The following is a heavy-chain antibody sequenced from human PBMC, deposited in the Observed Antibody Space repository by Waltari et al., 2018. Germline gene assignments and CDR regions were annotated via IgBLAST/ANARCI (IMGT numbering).Heavy chain of an antibody. D-gene: IGHD1-7*01. J-gene: IGHJ4*02. V-gene: IGHV3-66*04. CDR3: AKQTSDSTTFHY. Sequence: EVQLVESGGGLVQPGESLRLCFSASGFTVRSHYMSWGRQAPGKGLEWVSALYSGGVTYYAETVRGRFTISSDNSKNTLYLQMNSLRDEDTAVYYCAKQTSDSTTFHYWGQGTLVTVSS. CDR1: GFTVRSHY. CDR2: LYSGGVT.